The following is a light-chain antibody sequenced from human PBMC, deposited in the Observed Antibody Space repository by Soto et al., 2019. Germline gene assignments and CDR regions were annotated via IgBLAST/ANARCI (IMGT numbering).Light chain of an antibody. CDR3: SSYTSSSFVV. CDR1: SSDVGGYNY. J-gene: IGLJ2*01. V-gene: IGLV2-14*01. Sequence: QSVLTQPASVSGSPGQSITISCTGTSSDVGGYNYVSWYQQHPGKAPKLMIYDVSNRPSGVSNRFSGSKSGNTASLTISGLQAEDDADYYCSSYTSSSFVVVGGGTKLAVL. CDR2: DVS.